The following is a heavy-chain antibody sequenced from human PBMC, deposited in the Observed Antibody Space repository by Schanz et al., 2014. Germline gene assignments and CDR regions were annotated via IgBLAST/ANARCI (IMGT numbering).Heavy chain of an antibody. CDR1: GYTFTNFF. D-gene: IGHD3-10*01. Sequence: QVHLVQSGAEVHKPGASLKISCKASGYTFTNFFLHWVRQAPGQGLEWMGRIIPILGIANYAQNFQGRVTITADKSTSTAYMELTSLRSEDTAVYYCARGSPENMIRGELDYWGQGTLVTVSS. CDR3: ARGSPENMIRGELDY. J-gene: IGHJ4*02. CDR2: IIPILGIA. V-gene: IGHV1-69*09.